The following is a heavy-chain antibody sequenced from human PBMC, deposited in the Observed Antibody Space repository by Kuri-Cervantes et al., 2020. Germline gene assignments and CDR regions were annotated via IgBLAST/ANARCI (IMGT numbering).Heavy chain of an antibody. J-gene: IGHJ4*01. Sequence: EVKLQESGAELVKPGASVKISCKASGYAFSSYWMNWVKQSPGKGLEWIGQIFPGDGDTNYNGKFKGKDTLTADKSSSTAYMQLSSLTSEDAAVYFCARETDIAAVDYFDYWGQGSTLTVSS. CDR1: GYAFSSYW. D-gene: IGHD2-15*01. V-gene: IGHV1-69-2*01. CDR3: ARETDIAAVDYFDY. CDR2: IFPGDGDT.